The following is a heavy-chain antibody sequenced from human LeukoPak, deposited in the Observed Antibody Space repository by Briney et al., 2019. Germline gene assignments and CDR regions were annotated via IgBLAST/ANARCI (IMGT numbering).Heavy chain of an antibody. CDR1: GYSISSGYY. Sequence: PSETLSLTCAVSGYSISSGYYWGWIRQPPGKGLEWIGRIYTSGSTNYNPSLKSRVTISVDTSKNQFSLKLSSVTAADTAVYYCARETFGYYDSSGYYSFGGAYYYYMDVWGKGTTVTISS. CDR2: IYTSGST. J-gene: IGHJ6*03. V-gene: IGHV4-38-2*02. D-gene: IGHD3-22*01. CDR3: ARETFGYYDSSGYYSFGGAYYYYMDV.